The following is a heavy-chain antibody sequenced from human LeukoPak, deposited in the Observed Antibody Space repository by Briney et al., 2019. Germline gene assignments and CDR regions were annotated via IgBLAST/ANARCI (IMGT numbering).Heavy chain of an antibody. V-gene: IGHV3-11*01. CDR3: ARETGYSSSWYSAQDAFDI. CDR1: GFTFSDYY. Sequence: GGSLRLSCAASGFTFSDYYMSWIRQAPGKGLEWVSYISSSGSTIYYADSVKGRFTISRDNAKNSLYLQMNSLRAEDTAVYYCARETGYSSSWYSAQDAFDIWGQGTMVTVSS. J-gene: IGHJ3*02. D-gene: IGHD6-13*01. CDR2: ISSSGSTI.